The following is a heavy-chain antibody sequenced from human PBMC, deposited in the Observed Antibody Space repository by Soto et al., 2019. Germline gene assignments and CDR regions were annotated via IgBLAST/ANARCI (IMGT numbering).Heavy chain of an antibody. J-gene: IGHJ6*02. Sequence: ASVKVSCKASGYTFTSYGISWVRQAPEQGLEWMGWISAYNGNTNYAQKLQGRVTMTTDTSTSTAYMELRSLRSDDTAVYYCARGGSNYYYYYGMDVWGQGTTVTVSS. CDR1: GYTFTSYG. V-gene: IGHV1-18*01. CDR2: ISAYNGNT. CDR3: ARGGSNYYYYYGMDV. D-gene: IGHD2-2*01.